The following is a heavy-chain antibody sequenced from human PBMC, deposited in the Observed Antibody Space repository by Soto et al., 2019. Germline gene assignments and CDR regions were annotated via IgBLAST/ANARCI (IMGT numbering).Heavy chain of an antibody. CDR3: ARGPSSLTRFDY. CDR2: ISYDGSYK. D-gene: IGHD2-2*01. Sequence: QVQLVESGGGVVQPGRSLRLSCAASGFTFSSYAMHWVRQAPGKGLEWVAVISYDGSYKYYADSVKGRFTISRDNSKNTLYLQMNSLRAEDTAVYYCARGPSSLTRFDYWGQGTLVTVSS. CDR1: GFTFSSYA. J-gene: IGHJ4*02. V-gene: IGHV3-30-3*01.